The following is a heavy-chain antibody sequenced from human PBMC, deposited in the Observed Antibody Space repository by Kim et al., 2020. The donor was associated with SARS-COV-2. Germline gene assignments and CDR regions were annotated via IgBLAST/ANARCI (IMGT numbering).Heavy chain of an antibody. CDR2: ISSSGSTI. V-gene: IGHV3-48*03. J-gene: IGHJ5*02. CDR3: ARGSVVVPAAPFDP. CDR1: GFTFSSYE. Sequence: GGSLRLSCAASGFTFSSYEMNWVRQAPGKGLEWVSYISSSGSTIYYADSVKVRFTISRDNAKNSLYLQMNSLRAEDTAVYYCARGSVVVPAAPFDPWGQGTLVTVSS. D-gene: IGHD2-2*01.